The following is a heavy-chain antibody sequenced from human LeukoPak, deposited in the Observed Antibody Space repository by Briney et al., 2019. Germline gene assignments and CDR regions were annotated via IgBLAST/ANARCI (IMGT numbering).Heavy chain of an antibody. CDR2: IKQDGSEK. CDR1: GFTFSSYW. J-gene: IGHJ4*02. V-gene: IGHV3-7*03. Sequence: PGRSLRLSCSASGFTFSSYWMNWVRQAPGKGLEWVANIKQDGSEKYYVDSVKGRFTISRDNAKNSLYLQMNSLRAEDTGVYYCARRYCSGGSCYSVDYWGQGTLVTVSS. D-gene: IGHD2-15*01. CDR3: ARRYCSGGSCYSVDY.